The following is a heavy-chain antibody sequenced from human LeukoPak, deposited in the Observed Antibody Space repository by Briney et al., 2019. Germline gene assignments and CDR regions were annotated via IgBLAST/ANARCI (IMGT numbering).Heavy chain of an antibody. V-gene: IGHV4-4*07. CDR2: IYTSGST. CDR1: GGSISSYY. CDR3: AXSXSSWYLDWFXP. J-gene: IGHJ5*02. Sequence: PSETLSLTCTVSGGSISSYYWSWIRQPAGKGLEWIGRIYTSGSTNYNPSLKSRVTMSVDTSKNQFSLKLSSVTAADTAVYYCAXSXSSWYLDWFXPWGXGTLVXXSS. D-gene: IGHD6-13*01.